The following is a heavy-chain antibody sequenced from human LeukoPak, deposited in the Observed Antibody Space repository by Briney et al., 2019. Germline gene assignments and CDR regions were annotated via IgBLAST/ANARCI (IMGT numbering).Heavy chain of an antibody. Sequence: ASVKVSCKASGYTFTSYYMHWVRQAPGQGLEWMGKINPVDGRTTYAQKFQGRITMTRDTSTSTVNMELSSLKSEDTAVYYCARWYGELYGMDVWGQGTTVTVSS. J-gene: IGHJ6*02. V-gene: IGHV1-46*01. CDR1: GYTFTSYY. D-gene: IGHD6-13*01. CDR2: INPVDGRT. CDR3: ARWYGELYGMDV.